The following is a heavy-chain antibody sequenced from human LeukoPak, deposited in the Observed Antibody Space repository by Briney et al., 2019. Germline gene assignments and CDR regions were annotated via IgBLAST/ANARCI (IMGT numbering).Heavy chain of an antibody. Sequence: GGSLRLSCAASGFTVSSNYMSWLRQAPGKGLEWVSVIYSGGSTYYADSVKGRFTISRHNSKNTLYLQMNSLRAEDTAVYYCARESHLYSRHFDYWGQGTLVTVSS. CDR2: IYSGGST. CDR3: ARESHLYSRHFDY. V-gene: IGHV3-53*04. D-gene: IGHD6-13*01. CDR1: GFTVSSNY. J-gene: IGHJ4*02.